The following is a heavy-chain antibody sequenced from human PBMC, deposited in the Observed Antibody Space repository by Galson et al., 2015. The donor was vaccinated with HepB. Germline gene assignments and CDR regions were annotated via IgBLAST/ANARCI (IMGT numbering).Heavy chain of an antibody. CDR3: AAAGPYFDY. J-gene: IGHJ4*02. D-gene: IGHD6-13*01. V-gene: IGHV3-7*03. CDR2: IKKDGSEK. Sequence: SLRLSCAVSGFRFSDSWMIWVRQAPGKGLEWVASIKKDGSEKYYVDSKRGRSTISRDNAKNSLYLQMNSLRAEDTAIYYCAAAGPYFDYWGQGTLVTVSS. CDR1: GFRFSDSW.